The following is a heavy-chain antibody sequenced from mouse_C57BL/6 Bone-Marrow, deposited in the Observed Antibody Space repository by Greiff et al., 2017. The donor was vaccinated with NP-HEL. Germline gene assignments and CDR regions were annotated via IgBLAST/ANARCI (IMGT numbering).Heavy chain of an antibody. CDR3: ARGGTYYAMDY. D-gene: IGHD3-3*01. J-gene: IGHJ4*01. CDR1: GYTFTSYW. V-gene: IGHV1-59*01. CDR2: IDPSDSYT. Sequence: QVQLQQPGAELVRPGTSVKLSCKASGYTFTSYWMHWVKQRPGQGLEWIGVIDPSDSYTNYNHKFKGKATLTVDPSSSTAYMQLSSLTSEDSAVYYCARGGTYYAMDYWGQGTSVTVSS.